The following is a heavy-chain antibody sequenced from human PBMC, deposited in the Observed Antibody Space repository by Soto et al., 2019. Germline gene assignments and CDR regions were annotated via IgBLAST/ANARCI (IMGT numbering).Heavy chain of an antibody. D-gene: IGHD2-21*02. CDR1: GFTFSSYS. CDR2: ISSSSSYI. V-gene: IGHV3-21*01. J-gene: IGHJ4*02. Sequence: EVQLVESGGGLVKPGGSLRLSCAASGFTFSSYSMNWVRQAPGQGLEWVSSISSSSSYIYYADSVKGRFAICRDNGKSSLYLQINSPRAEATAVYYCSSDEVVPDIPIFDYWCQGTLVT. CDR3: SSDEVVPDIPIFDY.